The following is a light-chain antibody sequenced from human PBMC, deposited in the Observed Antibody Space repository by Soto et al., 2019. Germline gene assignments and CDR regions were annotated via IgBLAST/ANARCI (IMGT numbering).Light chain of an antibody. Sequence: DIQMTQSPSTLSAYVGDRVTITCRASQSISAWLAWYQQKPGKAPNLLIYDVSTLDSGVPARFSGSGSGTDFTLTISSLQPEDFATYYCQQFYGYPLTLGGGTKVDIK. CDR1: QSISAW. J-gene: IGKJ4*01. CDR3: QQFYGYPLT. CDR2: DVS. V-gene: IGKV1-5*01.